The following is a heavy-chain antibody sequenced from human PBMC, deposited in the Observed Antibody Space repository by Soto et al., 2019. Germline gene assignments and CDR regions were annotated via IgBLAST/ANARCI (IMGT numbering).Heavy chain of an antibody. CDR2: IYSGGTT. Sequence: GGSLRLSCAASGFTVSSNYISWVRQAPGKGLEWVSVIYSGGTTYYADSVKGRCTISRDNSKNRLYFQMNSLRVEDTAVYYCARVPQGYCTSTSCYGYAFDIWGQGTMVTVSS. J-gene: IGHJ3*02. CDR1: GFTVSSNY. CDR3: ARVPQGYCTSTSCYGYAFDI. D-gene: IGHD2-2*01. V-gene: IGHV3-66*01.